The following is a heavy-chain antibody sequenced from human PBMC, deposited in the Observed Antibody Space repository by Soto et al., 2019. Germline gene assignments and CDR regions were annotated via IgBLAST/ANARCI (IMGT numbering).Heavy chain of an antibody. CDR1: GFTFSSYG. Sequence: QVQLVESGGGVVQPGRSLILSCAASGFTFSSYGMHWVRQAPGKGLEWVAVISYAGSNKYYAESVKRRFTISRDNSKNTLYLQMNSRRGDDTAVYYCATAVYYDVWSGYEYSYGLTLDYWGQGTMGTVSS. CDR2: ISYAGSNK. CDR3: ATAVYYDVWSGYEYSYGLTLDY. V-gene: IGHV3-30*03. J-gene: IGHJ4*02. D-gene: IGHD3-3*01.